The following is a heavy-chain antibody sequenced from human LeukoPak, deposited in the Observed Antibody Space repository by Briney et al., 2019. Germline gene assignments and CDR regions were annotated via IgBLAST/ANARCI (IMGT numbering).Heavy chain of an antibody. CDR2: ISSSGSNF. CDR1: GFTFSSYE. CDR3: ARARPFEI. V-gene: IGHV3-48*03. J-gene: IGHJ3*02. Sequence: PGGTLSLSCAASGFTFSSYEMNWVRHAPGKGLEWVSYISSSGSNFYYADSVKGRFTISSDNAKNSVYLQMNSVRAEETAVYYCARARPFEIWGQGTMVSVSS.